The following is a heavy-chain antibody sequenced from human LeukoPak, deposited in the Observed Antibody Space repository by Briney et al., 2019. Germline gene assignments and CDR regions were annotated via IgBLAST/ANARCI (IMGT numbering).Heavy chain of an antibody. CDR1: GFTFSGYS. CDR2: ISSSGSII. J-gene: IGHJ4*02. D-gene: IGHD3-10*01. V-gene: IGHV3-48*01. CDR3: ARDLWFGEAY. Sequence: GGSLRLSCVASGFTFSGYSMNWVRQAPGKGLEWIAHISSSGSIIYYADSVKGRFTISRDNAKKSLYLQMKSLRLEDTAVYYCARDLWFGEAYWGQGTLVTVSS.